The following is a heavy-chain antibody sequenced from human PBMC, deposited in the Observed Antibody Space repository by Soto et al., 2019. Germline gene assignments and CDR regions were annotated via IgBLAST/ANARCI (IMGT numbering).Heavy chain of an antibody. V-gene: IGHV3-9*01. CDR3: AKDRQHSGYDPQIDY. D-gene: IGHD5-12*01. CDR1: GFTFDDYA. CDR2: ISWNSGSI. Sequence: EVQLVESGGGVVQPGRAVRLYCAASGFTFDDYAMRWVRQPPGKGLARVSGISWNSGSITYPDSVRGRFTISRDNAKNSLYLQINRLRGEDTAFYYCAKDRQHSGYDPQIDYGGQGTLGTVSS. J-gene: IGHJ4*02.